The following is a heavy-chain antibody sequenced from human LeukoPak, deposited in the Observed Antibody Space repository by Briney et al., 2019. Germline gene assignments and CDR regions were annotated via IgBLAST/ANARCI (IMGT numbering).Heavy chain of an antibody. Sequence: GGSLRLSCEASGFTFSDFYMSWIRQAPGQGLEWLSYISTTGYTIYYADSVKGRFTISRDNTQNSLFLQMDSLRVEDTAVYYCARDYASEYMDVWGKGTTVNVSS. CDR3: ARDYASEYMDV. J-gene: IGHJ6*03. CDR2: ISTTGYTI. CDR1: GFTFSDFY. D-gene: IGHD3-16*01. V-gene: IGHV3-11*04.